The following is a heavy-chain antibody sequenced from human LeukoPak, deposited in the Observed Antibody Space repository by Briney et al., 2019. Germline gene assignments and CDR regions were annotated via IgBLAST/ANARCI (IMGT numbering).Heavy chain of an antibody. CDR3: ARGRDPEAATPIDY. Sequence: PGGSLRLSCAASGFTFSSYWMSWVRQAPGKGLEWVANIKQDGSEKYYVDSVKGRFTISRDNAKNSLYLQMNSLRAEDTAVYYCARGRDPEAATPIDYWGQGTLVTVSS. CDR1: GFTFSSYW. D-gene: IGHD2-15*01. J-gene: IGHJ4*02. V-gene: IGHV3-7*01. CDR2: IKQDGSEK.